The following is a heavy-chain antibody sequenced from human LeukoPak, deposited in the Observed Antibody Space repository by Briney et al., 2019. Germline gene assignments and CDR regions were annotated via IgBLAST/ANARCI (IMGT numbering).Heavy chain of an antibody. J-gene: IGHJ4*02. D-gene: IGHD4-23*01. Sequence: KPSETLSLTCTVSGGSISSGSYYWSWIRQPAGKGLEWIGRIYTSGSTNYNPSLKSRVTISVDTSKNQFSLKLSSVTAADTAVYYCARDWGVDYGGNSIYYFDYWGQGTLVTVSS. V-gene: IGHV4-61*02. CDR1: GGSISSGSYY. CDR3: ARDWGVDYGGNSIYYFDY. CDR2: IYTSGST.